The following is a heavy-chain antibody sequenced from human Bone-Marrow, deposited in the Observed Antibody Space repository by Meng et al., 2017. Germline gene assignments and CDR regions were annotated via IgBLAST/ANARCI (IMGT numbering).Heavy chain of an antibody. CDR1: GYTFTSYA. D-gene: IGHD2-2*01. CDR2: IDTNTGNP. J-gene: IGHJ4*02. CDR3: TRDGYSDCSSTSCFDY. V-gene: IGHV7-4-1*02. Sequence: ASVKVSCKASGYTFTSYAMNWVRQAPGQGLEWMGWIDTNTGNPTYAQGFTGRFVFSLDTSVSTAYLQISSLKADDTAVYYCTRDGYSDCSSTSCFDYWGQGTLVTVSS.